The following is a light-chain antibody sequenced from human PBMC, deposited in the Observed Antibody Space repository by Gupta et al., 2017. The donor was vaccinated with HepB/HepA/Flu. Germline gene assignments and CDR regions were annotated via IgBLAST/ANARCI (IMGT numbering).Light chain of an antibody. V-gene: IGKV4-1*01. CDR2: WAS. CDR1: QNLLYSSSNKNN. Sequence: DIVMTQSPDSLSVSLGERATINCKSSQNLLYSSSNKNNLTWYQQKPGQPPKLLIYWASTRNSGVPDRFSGRGSGTDFSLTISSLQAEDVAVYYCEQYDDSPWTFGQGTKVEIK. J-gene: IGKJ1*01. CDR3: EQYDDSPWT.